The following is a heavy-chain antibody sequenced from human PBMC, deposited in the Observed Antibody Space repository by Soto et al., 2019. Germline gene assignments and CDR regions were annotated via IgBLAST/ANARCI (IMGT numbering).Heavy chain of an antibody. D-gene: IGHD3-16*01. CDR2: ISGLGGPTNTVGST. J-gene: IGHJ4*02. Sequence: EVQLLESGGGLVQPGGSLRLSCAGSGFTFSTQALTWVRQAPGKGLEWVSTISGLGGPTNTVGSTNYADSVKGRFTISRDNSKDTLYLKMNNLRAEDTAVYYCAKQFGQNFDYWGQGTLVTVSS. CDR3: AKQFGQNFDY. V-gene: IGHV3-23*01. CDR1: GFTFSTQA.